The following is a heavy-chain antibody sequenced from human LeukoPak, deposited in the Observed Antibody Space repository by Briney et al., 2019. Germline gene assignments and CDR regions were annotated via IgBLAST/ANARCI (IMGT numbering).Heavy chain of an antibody. CDR2: IYYSGST. Sequence: TSETLSLTCTVSGGSISSGGYYWSWIRQHPGKGLEWIGYIYYSGSTYYNPSLKSRVTTSVDTSKNQFSLKLSSVTAADTAVYYCARDYHGGNTYWYFDLWGRGTLVTVSS. CDR1: GGSISSGGYY. CDR3: ARDYHGGNTYWYFDL. J-gene: IGHJ2*01. V-gene: IGHV4-31*03. D-gene: IGHD4-23*01.